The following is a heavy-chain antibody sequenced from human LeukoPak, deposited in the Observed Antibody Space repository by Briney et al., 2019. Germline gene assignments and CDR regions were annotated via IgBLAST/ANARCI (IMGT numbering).Heavy chain of an antibody. D-gene: IGHD3-10*01. J-gene: IGHJ6*04. Sequence: SVKVSCKASGGTFSSYAISWVRQAPGQRLEWMGGIIPIFGTANYAQKFQGRVTITADESTSTAYMELSSLRSEDTAVYYCASRLPSPGEGKYYYGMDVWGKGTTVTVSS. CDR1: GGTFSSYA. V-gene: IGHV1-69*01. CDR3: ASRLPSPGEGKYYYGMDV. CDR2: IIPIFGTA.